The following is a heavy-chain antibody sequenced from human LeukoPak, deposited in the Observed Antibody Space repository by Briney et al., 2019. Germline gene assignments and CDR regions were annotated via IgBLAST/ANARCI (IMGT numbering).Heavy chain of an antibody. J-gene: IGHJ4*02. CDR2: ISSSSSTI. CDR1: GFTFSSYA. CDR3: ARADYYYGSGS. D-gene: IGHD3-10*01. V-gene: IGHV3-48*04. Sequence: GGSLRLSCAASGFTFSSYAMSWVRQAPGKGLEWVSYISSSSSTIYYADSVKGRFTISRDNAKNSLYLQMNSLRAEDTAVYYCARADYYYGSGSWGQGTLVTVSS.